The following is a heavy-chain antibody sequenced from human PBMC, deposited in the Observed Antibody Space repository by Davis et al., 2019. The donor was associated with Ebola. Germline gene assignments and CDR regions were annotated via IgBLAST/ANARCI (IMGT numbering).Heavy chain of an antibody. CDR3: ARDSLYSSLYYYGMDV. D-gene: IGHD3-22*01. V-gene: IGHV3-21*01. J-gene: IGHJ6*02. CDR1: GFTFSSYS. CDR2: ISSSSSYI. Sequence: GESLKISYAASGFTFSSYSMNWVRQAPGKGLEWVSSISSSSSYIYYADSVKGRFTISRDNAKNSLYLQMNSLRAEDTAVYYCARDSLYSSLYYYGMDVWGQGTTVTVSS.